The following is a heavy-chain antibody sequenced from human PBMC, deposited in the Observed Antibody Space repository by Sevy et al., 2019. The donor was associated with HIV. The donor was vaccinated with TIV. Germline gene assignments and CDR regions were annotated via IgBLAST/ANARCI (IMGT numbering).Heavy chain of an antibody. J-gene: IGHJ4*02. Sequence: ASVKVSCKASGYTFTSYDINWVRQATGQGLEWMEWMNPNSGNTGYAQKFQGRVTMTRNTSISTAYMELSSLRSEDTPVYYSARGPYCSGGSCYLLDYWGQGTLVTVSS. D-gene: IGHD2-15*01. CDR3: ARGPYCSGGSCYLLDY. CDR1: GYTFTSYD. V-gene: IGHV1-8*01. CDR2: MNPNSGNT.